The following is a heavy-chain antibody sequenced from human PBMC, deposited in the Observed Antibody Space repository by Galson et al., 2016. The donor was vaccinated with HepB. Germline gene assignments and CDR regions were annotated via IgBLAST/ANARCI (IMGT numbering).Heavy chain of an antibody. V-gene: IGHV1-18*01. CDR3: ARDLQVFSSGYYPYNFDY. Sequence: SCKASGYTFTSYGISWVRQAPGQGLEWMGWISAYNGNTNYAQKLQGRVTVTTDTSTSTAHMELRSLRSDDTAVYYCARDLQVFSSGYYPYNFDYWGQGTLVTVSS. D-gene: IGHD3-22*01. CDR2: ISAYNGNT. CDR1: GYTFTSYG. J-gene: IGHJ4*02.